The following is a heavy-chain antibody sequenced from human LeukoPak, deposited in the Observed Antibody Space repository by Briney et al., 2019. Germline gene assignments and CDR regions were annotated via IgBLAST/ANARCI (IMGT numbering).Heavy chain of an antibody. CDR1: GFTFSDYY. Sequence: GGSLRLSCAASGFTFSDYYMNWIRQAPGKGLEWVSAISGSGGRTYYADSVKGRFTISRDNSKNTLYLQMNSLRAEDTAVYNCAKGDFYGSGRDYYYYMDVWGKGTTVTISS. CDR2: ISGSGGRT. D-gene: IGHD3-10*01. V-gene: IGHV3-23*01. J-gene: IGHJ6*03. CDR3: AKGDFYGSGRDYYYYMDV.